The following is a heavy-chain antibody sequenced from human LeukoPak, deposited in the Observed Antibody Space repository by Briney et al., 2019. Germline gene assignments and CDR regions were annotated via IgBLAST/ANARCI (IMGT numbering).Heavy chain of an antibody. J-gene: IGHJ4*02. CDR2: IRNDGSIR. CDR3: AKSRGSGSNMARGVNFDF. D-gene: IGHD3-10*01. V-gene: IGHV3-30*02. CDR1: GFTFSSYG. Sequence: GGSLRLSCAPSGFTFSSYGMHWVRQAPGKGLEWVAFIRNDGSIRYYADSLKGRFTISRDNSKNTLYLQMNSLRGEDTALYYCAKSRGSGSNMARGVNFDFWGQGTLVTVSP.